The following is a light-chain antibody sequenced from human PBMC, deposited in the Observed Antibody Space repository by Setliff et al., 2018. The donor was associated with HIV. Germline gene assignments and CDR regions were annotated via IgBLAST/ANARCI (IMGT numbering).Light chain of an antibody. Sequence: SALTQPASVSGSPGQSITISCTGTSSDVGGYNFVSWYQQHPGKAPKLIIYEVHYRPSGVSNRFSGSKYGNTASLTISGLQAEDEADYYCSSYTSSSALFGGGTKVTVL. CDR1: SSDVGGYNF. CDR3: SSYTSSSAL. J-gene: IGLJ2*01. CDR2: EVH. V-gene: IGLV2-14*01.